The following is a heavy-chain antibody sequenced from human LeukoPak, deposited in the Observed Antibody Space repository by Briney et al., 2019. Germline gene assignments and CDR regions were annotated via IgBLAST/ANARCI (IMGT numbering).Heavy chain of an antibody. D-gene: IGHD3-10*01. J-gene: IGHJ5*02. V-gene: IGHV4-4*07. CDR2: IYTSGTT. CDR1: AGSISSYY. Sequence: PSETLSLTCTVSAGSISSYYWRWIRQPAGQGLEWIGRIYTSGTTNSNPSLKSRVTMSVDTSKNQFSLKLSSVTAADTAVYYCARDRELWFGELLFPNWFDPWGQGTLVTVSS. CDR3: ARDRELWFGELLFPNWFDP.